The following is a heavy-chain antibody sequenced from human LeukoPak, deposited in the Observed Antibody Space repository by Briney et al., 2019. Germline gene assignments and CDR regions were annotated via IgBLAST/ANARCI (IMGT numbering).Heavy chain of an antibody. D-gene: IGHD3-3*01. J-gene: IGHJ6*02. CDR2: ISAYNGNT. Sequence: ASVKVSCKASGYTFTSYGISWVRQAPGQGLEWMGWISAYNGNTNYAQKLQGRVTMTTDTSTSTAYMELRSLRSDDTAVYYCARAPTYYDFWSGYYHYYYGMEVWGQGTTVTVSS. V-gene: IGHV1-18*01. CDR1: GYTFTSYG. CDR3: ARAPTYYDFWSGYYHYYYGMEV.